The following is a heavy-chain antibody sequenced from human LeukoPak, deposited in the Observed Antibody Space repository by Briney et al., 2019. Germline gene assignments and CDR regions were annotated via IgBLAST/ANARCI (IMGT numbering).Heavy chain of an antibody. V-gene: IGHV1-18*01. CDR3: ASPTIAVDAFDI. D-gene: IGHD6-19*01. CDR1: GYTFTSSG. Sequence: ASVKVSCKASGYTFTSSGISWVRQAPGQGLEWMGWISAYNGNTNYAQKLQGRVTMTTDTSTSTAYMELRSLRSDDTAVYYCASPTIAVDAFDIWGQGTMVTVSS. CDR2: ISAYNGNT. J-gene: IGHJ3*02.